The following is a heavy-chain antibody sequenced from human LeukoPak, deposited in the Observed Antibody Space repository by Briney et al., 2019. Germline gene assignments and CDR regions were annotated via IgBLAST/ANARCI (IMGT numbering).Heavy chain of an antibody. Sequence: ASVKVSCKASGYTFTSNYIYWVRQAPGQGLEWMGRINPSGGSTSYTQKFQGRVTITADESTSTAYMELSSLRSEDTAVYYCAREGWVNYDILTGYPPLYYYYGMDVWGQGTTVTVSS. V-gene: IGHV1-46*01. J-gene: IGHJ6*02. CDR2: INPSGGST. D-gene: IGHD3-9*01. CDR1: GYTFTSNY. CDR3: AREGWVNYDILTGYPPLYYYYGMDV.